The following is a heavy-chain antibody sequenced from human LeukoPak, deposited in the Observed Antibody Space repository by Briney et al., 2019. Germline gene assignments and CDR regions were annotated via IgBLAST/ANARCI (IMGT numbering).Heavy chain of an antibody. V-gene: IGHV4-34*01. CDR2: INHSGST. Sequence: SETLSLTCAVYGGSFSGYYWSWIRQPPGKGLEWIGEINHSGSTNYNPSLKSRVTISVDTSKNQFSLKLSSVTAADTAVYYCARGLAAAGTLYYFDYWGQGTLVTVSS. D-gene: IGHD6-13*01. CDR3: ARGLAAAGTLYYFDY. J-gene: IGHJ4*02. CDR1: GGSFSGYY.